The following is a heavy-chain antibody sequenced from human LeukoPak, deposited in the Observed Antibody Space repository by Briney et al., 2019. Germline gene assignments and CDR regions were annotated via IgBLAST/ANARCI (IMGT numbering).Heavy chain of an antibody. D-gene: IGHD6-6*01. V-gene: IGHV1-69*06. Sequence: GASVTLSCKVSGGTFSSYAISWGRHAPGQGLEWMGGIIPIFGTANYAQKFQGRVTITADKSTSTAYMELSSLRSEDTAVYYCARAMSIAARLQTIFDYWGQGTLVTVSS. J-gene: IGHJ4*02. CDR1: GGTFSSYA. CDR3: ARAMSIAARLQTIFDY. CDR2: IIPIFGTA.